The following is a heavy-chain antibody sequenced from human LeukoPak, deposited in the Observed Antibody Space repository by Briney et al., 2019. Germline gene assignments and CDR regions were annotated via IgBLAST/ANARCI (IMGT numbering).Heavy chain of an antibody. J-gene: IGHJ4*02. CDR1: GFTFGDYL. CDR2: IKQDGSDT. Sequence: GGSLRLSCAASGFTFGDYLMSWFRQAPGKGLEWVANIKQDGSDTYYVDSVKGRFTISRDNAKNSLYLQMNSLRAEDTAVYYCARGQTWIQLYLWGQGTLVTVSS. D-gene: IGHD5-18*01. CDR3: ARGQTWIQLYL. V-gene: IGHV3-7*04.